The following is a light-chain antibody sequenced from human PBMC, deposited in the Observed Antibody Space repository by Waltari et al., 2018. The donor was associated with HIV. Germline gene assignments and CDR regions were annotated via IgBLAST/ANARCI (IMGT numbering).Light chain of an antibody. Sequence: QSALTQPASVSGSPGQSITISCTGTSSDVGSYNLVSWYQQHPGKAPKLMIYEVSKRPSGFSNRFSGSKSGNTASLTISGLQAEDEADYYCCSYAGSSTNVVFGGGTKLTVL. CDR2: EVS. J-gene: IGLJ2*01. CDR3: CSYAGSSTNVV. CDR1: SSDVGSYNL. V-gene: IGLV2-23*02.